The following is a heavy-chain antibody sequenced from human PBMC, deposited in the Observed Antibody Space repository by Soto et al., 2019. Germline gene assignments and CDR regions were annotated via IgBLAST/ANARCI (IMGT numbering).Heavy chain of an antibody. CDR1: GGSISSGGYY. J-gene: IGHJ4*02. D-gene: IGHD3-10*01. V-gene: IGHV4-39*01. CDR2: IYYSGST. CDR3: ARQLRVYYYGSGSSTRFDY. Sequence: PSETLSLTCTVSGGSISSGGYYWSWIRQHPGKGLEWIGSIYYSGSTYYNPSLKSRVTISVDTSKNQFSLKLSSVTAADTAVYYCARQLRVYYYGSGSSTRFDYWGQGTLVTVSS.